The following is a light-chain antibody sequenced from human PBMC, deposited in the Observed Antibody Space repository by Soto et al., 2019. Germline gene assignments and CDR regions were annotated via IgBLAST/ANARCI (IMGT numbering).Light chain of an antibody. CDR2: GAS. CDR3: QLYSSWYT. Sequence: EIMLTQSPATLSVSPGEKATLSCRASQSVSSDLAWYQQNPGQAPRLLIYGASTRATGIPARFTGSGSGAEFTLTISSLQSEDFAVYYCQLYSSWYTFGHGTKLEIK. V-gene: IGKV3-15*01. CDR1: QSVSSD. J-gene: IGKJ2*01.